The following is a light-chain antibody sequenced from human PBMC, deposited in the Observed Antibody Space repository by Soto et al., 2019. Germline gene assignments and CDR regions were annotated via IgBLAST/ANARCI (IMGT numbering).Light chain of an antibody. CDR3: QVWDSSSDHWV. CDR2: DDS. Sequence: SYELTQPPSVSVAPGQTARITCGGNNIGSKSVHWYQQTPGQAPVLVVYDDSDRLSGIPERFSGSNSGNTATLTIRRVEAGDEADYYWQVWDSSSDHWVFGGGTKLTVL. J-gene: IGLJ3*02. V-gene: IGLV3-21*02. CDR1: NIGSKS.